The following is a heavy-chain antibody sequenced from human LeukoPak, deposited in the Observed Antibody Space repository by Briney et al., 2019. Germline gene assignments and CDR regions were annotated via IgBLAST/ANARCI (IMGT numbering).Heavy chain of an antibody. CDR3: ASSRHYYDSSGYYDC. D-gene: IGHD3-22*01. CDR2: ISAYNGNT. J-gene: IGHJ4*02. V-gene: IGHV1-18*01. Sequence: ASVKVSCKAAGYTFTSYGISWVRQAPGQGLEWMGWISAYNGNTNYAQKLQGRVTMTTDTSTSTAYMELRSLRSDDTAVYYCASSRHYYDSSGYYDCWGQGTLVTVSS. CDR1: GYTFTSYG.